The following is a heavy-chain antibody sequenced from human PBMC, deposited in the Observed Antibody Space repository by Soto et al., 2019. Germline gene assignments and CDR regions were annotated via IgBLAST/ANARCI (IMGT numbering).Heavy chain of an antibody. Sequence: SLRLSCAASGFTFDDYAMHWVRQAPGKGLEWVSGISWNSGSIGYADSVKGRFTISRDNAKNSLYLQMNSLRAEDTALYYCAKGRYCSGGSCYSFDYWGQGTLVTVSS. V-gene: IGHV3-9*01. J-gene: IGHJ4*02. CDR1: GFTFDDYA. CDR3: AKGRYCSGGSCYSFDY. CDR2: ISWNSGSI. D-gene: IGHD2-15*01.